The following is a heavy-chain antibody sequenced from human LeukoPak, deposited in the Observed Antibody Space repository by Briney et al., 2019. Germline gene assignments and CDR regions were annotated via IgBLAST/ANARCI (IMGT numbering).Heavy chain of an antibody. CDR3: ARVRFLERSQYYFDY. CDR1: EFTFNIYW. V-gene: IGHV3-7*01. J-gene: IGHJ4*02. CDR2: IKQDGSEK. Sequence: GGSLRLSCAASEFTFNIYWMSWVRQAPGKGREWVANIKQDGSEKYYVDSVEGRFTISRDNAKNSLYLQMNSLRAEDTAVYYCARVRFLERSQYYFDYWGQGTLVTVSS. D-gene: IGHD3-3*01.